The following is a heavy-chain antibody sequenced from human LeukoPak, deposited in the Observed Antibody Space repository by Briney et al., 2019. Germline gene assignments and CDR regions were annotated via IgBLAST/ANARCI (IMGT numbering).Heavy chain of an antibody. Sequence: GGSLRLSCAASGFTFSSYAMHSVRQAPGRGLELVSAVSGGGGTTYYADSVKCRFTISRDNSKNTLSLQMNSLRAEDTAIYYCAKDLSQGAGNYSFHYYGMDVWGKGTTVTVSS. CDR2: VSGGGGTT. CDR3: AKDLSQGAGNYSFHYYGMDV. V-gene: IGHV3-23*01. J-gene: IGHJ6*04. D-gene: IGHD3-10*01. CDR1: GFTFSSYA.